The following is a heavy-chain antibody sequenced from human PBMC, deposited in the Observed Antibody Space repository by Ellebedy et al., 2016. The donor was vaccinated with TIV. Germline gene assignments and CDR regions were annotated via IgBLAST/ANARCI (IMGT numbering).Heavy chain of an antibody. J-gene: IGHJ4*02. CDR3: AREPSFGELPGGFDY. Sequence: GGSLRLXCAASGFTFSSYSMNWVRQAPGKGLEWVSYISSSSSTIYYADSVKGRFTISRDNAKNSLYLQMNSLRDEDTAVYYCAREPSFGELPGGFDYWGQGTLVTVSS. D-gene: IGHD3-10*01. CDR1: GFTFSSYS. CDR2: ISSSSSTI. V-gene: IGHV3-48*02.